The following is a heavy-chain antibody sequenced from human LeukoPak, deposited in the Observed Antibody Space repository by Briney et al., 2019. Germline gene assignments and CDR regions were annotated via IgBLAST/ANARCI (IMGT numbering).Heavy chain of an antibody. CDR2: ISANTGTV. CDR1: GFSFSSYE. D-gene: IGHD1-1*01. CDR3: ARDPTAVHTWDDFTLDC. Sequence: GGSLRLSCEASGFSFSSYEMNWVRQAPGMGPEWVAWISANTGTVYYADSVKGRFSISRDNAKNSVYLQMNSLRAEDTAVYSCARDPTAVHTWDDFTLDCWGQGALVTVSS. V-gene: IGHV3-48*03. J-gene: IGHJ4*02.